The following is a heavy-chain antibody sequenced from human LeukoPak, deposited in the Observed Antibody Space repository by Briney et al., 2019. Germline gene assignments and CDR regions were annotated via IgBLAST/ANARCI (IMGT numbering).Heavy chain of an antibody. CDR2: ISSSGST. J-gene: IGHJ3*02. Sequence: SETLSLTCTVSGDSISSGDDYWSWIRQPAGKGLEWIGRISSSGSTNYNPSLKSRVTISVDASKNQFSLKMSSVTAADTAVYFCARGPYSYDSSGAFDIWGQGTMVTVSS. CDR3: ARGPYSYDSSGAFDI. D-gene: IGHD3-22*01. CDR1: GDSISSGDDY. V-gene: IGHV4-61*02.